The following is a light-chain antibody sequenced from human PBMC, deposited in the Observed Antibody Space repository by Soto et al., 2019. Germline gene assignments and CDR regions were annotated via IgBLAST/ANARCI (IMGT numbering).Light chain of an antibody. J-gene: IGKJ4*01. Sequence: EIIMPQSPATLSVSPGEGATLSCRTSHSISTNLAWYQHKRGQSPRLLVYGASTRATGVPARFSGSGSGAAFTLSISSLQSEDFAVYYCQQYNSWPTFGGGTKVEIK. CDR2: GAS. V-gene: IGKV3-15*01. CDR1: HSISTN. CDR3: QQYNSWPT.